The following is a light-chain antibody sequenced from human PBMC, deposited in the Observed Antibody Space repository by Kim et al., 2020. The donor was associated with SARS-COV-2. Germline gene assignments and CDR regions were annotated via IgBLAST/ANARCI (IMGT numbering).Light chain of an antibody. Sequence: ALRRTVRITCQGDSHRSYYASWYRQKTGQAPVLVIYGKNNRPSGIPDRFSGSSSGNTASLTITGAQAEDEADYYCNSRDSSGNHWVFGGGTQLTVL. CDR2: GKN. J-gene: IGLJ3*02. CDR1: SHRSYY. V-gene: IGLV3-19*01. CDR3: NSRDSSGNHWV.